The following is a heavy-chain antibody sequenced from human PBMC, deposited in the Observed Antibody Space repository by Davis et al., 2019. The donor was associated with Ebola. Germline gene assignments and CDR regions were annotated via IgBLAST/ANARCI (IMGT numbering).Heavy chain of an antibody. CDR2: TYYTSKWIT. J-gene: IGHJ3*02. D-gene: IGHD5-24*01. Sequence: TLSLTCAISGDRVSTKSTGWNWIRQSPSRGLEWLGRTYYTSKWITDYAVSVKSRIIISPDTSKNQFSLQLNSVTPEDTAVYYCARGWLRTGLDIWGQGTTVIVSS. CDR1: GDRVSTKSTG. CDR3: ARGWLRTGLDI. V-gene: IGHV6-1*01.